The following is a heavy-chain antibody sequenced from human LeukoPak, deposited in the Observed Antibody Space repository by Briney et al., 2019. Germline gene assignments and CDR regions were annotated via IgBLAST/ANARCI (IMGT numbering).Heavy chain of an antibody. J-gene: IGHJ6*02. CDR1: GFTVSSNY. CDR2: IYSGGST. V-gene: IGHV3-66*01. D-gene: IGHD6-19*01. CDR3: AREAGIAVAGTFYYYGMDV. Sequence: GGSLRLSCAASGFTVSSNYMSWVRQAPGKGLEWVSVIYSGGSTYYADSVKGRFTTSRDNSKNTLYLQMNSLRAEDTAVYYCAREAGIAVAGTFYYYGMDVWGQGTTVTVSS.